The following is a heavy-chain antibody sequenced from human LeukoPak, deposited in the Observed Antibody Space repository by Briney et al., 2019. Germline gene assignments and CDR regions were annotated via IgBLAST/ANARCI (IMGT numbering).Heavy chain of an antibody. J-gene: IGHJ4*02. CDR3: ARRESSGYFDY. V-gene: IGHV4-59*08. CDR1: GGSISSYY. D-gene: IGHD6-19*01. Sequence: SETLSLTCTVSGGSISSYYWSWIRQPPGKGLEWIGYIYYSGSTSYNPSLKSRVTISVDTSKNQFSLKLSSVTAADTAMYYCARRESSGYFDYWGQGTLVTVSS. CDR2: IYYSGST.